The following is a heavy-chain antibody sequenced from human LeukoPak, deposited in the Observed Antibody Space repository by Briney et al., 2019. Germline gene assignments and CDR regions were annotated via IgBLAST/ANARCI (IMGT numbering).Heavy chain of an antibody. CDR1: EFTFSSYS. Sequence: GGSLRLSFAASEFTFSSYSMNWVRQAPGKGLEWVSYITNSGNSKSYADSVKGRFTISRDNTKNSLYLQMNGLRAEDTAVYYCARTRSSGYDYWGQGILVTVS. V-gene: IGHV3-48*01. CDR2: ITNSGNSK. CDR3: ARTRSSGYDY. D-gene: IGHD3-22*01. J-gene: IGHJ4*02.